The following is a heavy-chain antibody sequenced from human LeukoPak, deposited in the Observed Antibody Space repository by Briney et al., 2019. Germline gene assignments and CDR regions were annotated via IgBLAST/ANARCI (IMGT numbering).Heavy chain of an antibody. CDR2: ISSSSSYI. V-gene: IGHV3-21*01. J-gene: IGHJ4*02. Sequence: GGSLRLFCAASGFTFSSYSMNWVRQAPGKGLEWVSSISSSSSYIYYADSVKGRFTISRDNAKNSLYLQMNSLRAEDTAVYYCAREYSYGLGGYFDYWGQGTLVTVSS. D-gene: IGHD5-18*01. CDR1: GFTFSSYS. CDR3: AREYSYGLGGYFDY.